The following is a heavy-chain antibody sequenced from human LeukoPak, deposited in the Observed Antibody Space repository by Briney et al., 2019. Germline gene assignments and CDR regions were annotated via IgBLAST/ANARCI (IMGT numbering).Heavy chain of an antibody. CDR1: GVSISSSNSY. V-gene: IGHV4-39*01. CDR3: ARGNYSSGWLTLGDYYYYYMDV. Sequence: SETLSLTCTVSGVSISSSNSYWGWIRQPPGKGLEWIGSIYYSGNTYYNASLKSQVSISIDTSKNQFSLKLTSVTAADTAVYYCARGNYSSGWLTLGDYYYYYMDVWGKGTTVTVSS. D-gene: IGHD6-19*01. J-gene: IGHJ6*03. CDR2: IYYSGNT.